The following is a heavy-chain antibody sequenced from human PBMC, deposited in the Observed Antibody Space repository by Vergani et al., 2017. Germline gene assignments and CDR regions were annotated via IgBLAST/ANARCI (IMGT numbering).Heavy chain of an antibody. CDR2: ISSSSSYI. V-gene: IGHV3-21*01. D-gene: IGHD3-3*01. J-gene: IGHJ4*02. CDR1: GFTFSSYS. Sequence: EVQLVESGGGMVKPGGSLRLSCAASGFTFSSYSMNWVRQAPGKGLEWVSSISSSSSYIYYADSVKGRFSISRDKAKNSLYLQMNSLRAADTAVCYCARALGYDFWTHYIDFWGQGTLVTVSS. CDR3: ARALGYDFWTHYIDF.